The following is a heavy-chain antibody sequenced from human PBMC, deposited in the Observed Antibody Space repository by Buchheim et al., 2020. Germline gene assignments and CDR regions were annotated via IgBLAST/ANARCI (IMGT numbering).Heavy chain of an antibody. CDR1: GLTFSISW. Sequence: EVQLVESGGGSVQPGESLRLSCAVSGLTFSISWMHWVRQVPGKGLVWVSRISSDETDTKYADSVKGRFTISRDNAKNTLYLQMNSLTAEDTAVYYCARGAEGNFDYWGQGTL. CDR2: ISSDETDT. CDR3: ARGAEGNFDY. J-gene: IGHJ4*02. V-gene: IGHV3-74*01.